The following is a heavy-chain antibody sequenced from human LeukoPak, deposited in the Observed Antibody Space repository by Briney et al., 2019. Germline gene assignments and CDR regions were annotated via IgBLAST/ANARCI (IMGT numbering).Heavy chain of an antibody. CDR2: IYTSGST. CDR3: ARGEMATIMYY. D-gene: IGHD5-24*01. Sequence: SETLSLTCTVSGGSISSGSYYWSWIRQPAGKGLEWIGRIYTSGSTNYNPSLKSRVTISVDTSKNQFSLKLSSVTAADTAVYYCARGEMATIMYYWGQGTLVTVSS. J-gene: IGHJ4*02. CDR1: GGSISSGSYY. V-gene: IGHV4-61*02.